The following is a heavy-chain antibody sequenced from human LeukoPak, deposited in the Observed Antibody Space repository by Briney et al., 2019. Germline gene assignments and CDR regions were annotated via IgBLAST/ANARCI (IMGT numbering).Heavy chain of an antibody. CDR1: GFTFSSYA. CDR2: ISGSGGSP. V-gene: IGHV3-23*01. Sequence: PGGSLRLSCAASGFTFSSYAMSWVRQAPGKGLEWVSAISGSGGSPYYADSVKSRFTISRDNSKNTLYLQMNSLRAEDTAVYYCAKGPDYGDYYFDYWGQGTLVTVSS. D-gene: IGHD4-17*01. J-gene: IGHJ4*02. CDR3: AKGPDYGDYYFDY.